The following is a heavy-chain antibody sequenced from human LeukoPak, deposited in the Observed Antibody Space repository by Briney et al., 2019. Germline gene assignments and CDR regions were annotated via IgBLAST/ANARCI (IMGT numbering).Heavy chain of an antibody. D-gene: IGHD3-16*02. J-gene: IGHJ4*02. CDR2: ISGYDGDT. CDR1: GYTFSNYG. CDR3: ARGGRRSGYTESDY. V-gene: IGHV1-18*01. Sequence: ASVKVSFTSSGYTFSNYGISWVRQAPGQGLEWVGWISGYDGDTTYAQNLQGRVAMTTDTSTSSAYMELRSLRSDDTAVYFYARGGRRSGYTESDYWGQGTLVTVSS.